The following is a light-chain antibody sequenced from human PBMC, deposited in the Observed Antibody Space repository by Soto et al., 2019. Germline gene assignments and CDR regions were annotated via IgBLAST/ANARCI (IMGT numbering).Light chain of an antibody. Sequence: EIVLTQSPATLSLSPGERATLSCRASQSVSSSLAWYQQKPGQGPRLLIYDASNSATGIPARFSGSGSGTDFTLTISSLEPEDFAVYYCQQRSNWPRTFGQGTKVEIK. V-gene: IGKV3-11*01. CDR1: QSVSSS. J-gene: IGKJ2*01. CDR2: DAS. CDR3: QQRSNWPRT.